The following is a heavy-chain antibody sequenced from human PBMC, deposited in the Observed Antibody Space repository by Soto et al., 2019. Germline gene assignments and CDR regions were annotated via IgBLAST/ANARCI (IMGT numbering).Heavy chain of an antibody. D-gene: IGHD5-18*01. CDR3: ARRAYSYGLVYYFDY. J-gene: IGHJ4*02. CDR1: GYTFTSYY. CDR2: INPSGGST. Sequence: ASVKVSCKASGYTFTSYYMHWVRQAPGQGLEWMGIINPSGGSTSYAQKFQGRVTMTTDTSTSTVYMELSSLRSEDTAVYYCARRAYSYGLVYYFDYWGQGTLVTVSS. V-gene: IGHV1-46*01.